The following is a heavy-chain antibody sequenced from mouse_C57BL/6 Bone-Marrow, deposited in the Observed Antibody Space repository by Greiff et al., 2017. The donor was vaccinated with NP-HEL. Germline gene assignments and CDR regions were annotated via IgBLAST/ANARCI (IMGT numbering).Heavy chain of an antibody. CDR1: GFNIKDDY. Sequence: VQLQQSGAELVRPGASVTLSCTASGFNIKDDYLHWVKQRPEQGLEWIGWIDPENGDTEYASKFQGKATITADTSSNTAYLQLSSLTSEDTAVYYCTGLSSYGEYYFDYWGQGTTLTVSS. D-gene: IGHD1-1*01. J-gene: IGHJ2*01. CDR3: TGLSSYGEYYFDY. CDR2: IDPENGDT. V-gene: IGHV14-4*01.